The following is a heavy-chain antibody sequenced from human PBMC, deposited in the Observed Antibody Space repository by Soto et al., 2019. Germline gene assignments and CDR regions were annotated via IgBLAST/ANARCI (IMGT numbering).Heavy chain of an antibody. J-gene: IGHJ4*02. CDR1: GFTFSRYG. CDR2: ILADDSDR. Sequence: QVHLVESGGGVVQPGRSLRLSCAASGFTFSRYGMHWVRQAPGKGLEWLAVILADDSDRDYADSVKGRFSISRDNSKNSLYLQMNSLRAEDTAVYYCARDDDFGGNGFDYWGQGTLVTVSS. CDR3: ARDDDFGGNGFDY. V-gene: IGHV3-33*01. D-gene: IGHD4-17*01.